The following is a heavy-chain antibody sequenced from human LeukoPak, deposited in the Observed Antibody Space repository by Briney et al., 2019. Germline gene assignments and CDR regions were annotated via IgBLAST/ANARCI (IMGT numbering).Heavy chain of an antibody. Sequence: SETLSLTCAVYGGSFSGYYWSWIRQPPGKGLEWIGEINHSGSTNYNPSLKSRVTISVDTSKNQFSLKLSSVTAAETAVYYCARRQWGAAAAFDIWGQGTMVTVSS. V-gene: IGHV4-34*01. J-gene: IGHJ3*02. D-gene: IGHD6-13*01. CDR1: GGSFSGYY. CDR2: INHSGST. CDR3: ARRQWGAAAAFDI.